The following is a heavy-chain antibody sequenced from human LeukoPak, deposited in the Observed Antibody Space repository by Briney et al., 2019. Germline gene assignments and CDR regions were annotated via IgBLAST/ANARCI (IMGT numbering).Heavy chain of an antibody. CDR3: ARDPPDY. J-gene: IGHJ4*02. CDR2: ISAGGHNT. V-gene: IGHV3-23*01. Sequence: GGSLRLSCAASGFTFDDYGMSWVRQAPGKGLEWVSGISAGGHNTYYADSVKGRFTISRDNAKNSLYLQMNSLRAEDTGVYYCARDPPDYWGQGILVTVSS. CDR1: GFTFDDYG.